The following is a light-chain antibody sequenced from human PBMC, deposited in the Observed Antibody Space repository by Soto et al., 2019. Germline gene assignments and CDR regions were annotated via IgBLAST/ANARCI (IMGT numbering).Light chain of an antibody. CDR2: AAS. CDR1: QSIANY. V-gene: IGKV1-39*01. CDR3: QQSYNNPKT. Sequence: IQMTQSPSSLSAYVGDRVTITCRASQSIANYLNWYQQKPGKAPKLLIYAASTLESGVPSRFSGSGSGTDFTLTISSLQPEDFATYYCQQSYNNPKTLGQGTKVDIK. J-gene: IGKJ1*01.